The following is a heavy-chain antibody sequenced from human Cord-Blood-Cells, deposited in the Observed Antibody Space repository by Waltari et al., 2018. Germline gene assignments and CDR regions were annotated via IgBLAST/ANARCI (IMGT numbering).Heavy chain of an antibody. V-gene: IGHV1-2*02. CDR1: GYTFTGYY. J-gene: IGHJ6*03. CDR3: ARTGYSYYYMDV. Sequence: QVQLVQSGAEVKKPGASVKVSCKASGYTFTGYYMHWARQAPGQGLEWMGWINPHSGGTNNAQRFQGSVTMTRDTSISTPYMELSRLRSDDTAVYYCARTGYSYYYMDVWGKGTTVTVSS. CDR2: INPHSGGT. D-gene: IGHD3-9*01.